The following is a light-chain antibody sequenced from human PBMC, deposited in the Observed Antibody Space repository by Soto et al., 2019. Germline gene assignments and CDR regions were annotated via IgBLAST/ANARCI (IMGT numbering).Light chain of an antibody. Sequence: DIQVTQSPSLLSASVGDTVTITCRASPDISNHLAWFQQTPGKAPKSLISAASSLQSGVPSKFSGSGSGTHFTLTISSLQPEDFATYYCQQYHTYPLTFGGGTEVEIK. CDR2: AAS. CDR1: PDISNH. J-gene: IGKJ4*01. CDR3: QQYHTYPLT. V-gene: IGKV1-16*02.